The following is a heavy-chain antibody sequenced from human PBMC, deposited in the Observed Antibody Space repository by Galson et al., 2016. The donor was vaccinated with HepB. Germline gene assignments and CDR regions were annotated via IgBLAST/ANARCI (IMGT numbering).Heavy chain of an antibody. J-gene: IGHJ3*02. CDR2: ISPYNGNT. D-gene: IGHD3-10*01. Sequence: SVKVSCKASGYTFINYGLSWVRQAPGQGLEWMGWISPYNGNTDYAQKIQGRVTMTTDTSTSTAYMELRSLRSDDTALYYCARDVGRYYGSASRSSDAFDIWGQGTMVTVSS. V-gene: IGHV1-18*01. CDR1: GYTFINYG. CDR3: ARDVGRYYGSASRSSDAFDI.